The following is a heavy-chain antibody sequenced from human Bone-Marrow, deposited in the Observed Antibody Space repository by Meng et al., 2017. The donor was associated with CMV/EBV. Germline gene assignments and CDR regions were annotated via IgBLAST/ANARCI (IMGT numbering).Heavy chain of an antibody. CDR3: ARGGSLTVPRPGY. CDR2: IKQNGREK. D-gene: IGHD6-6*01. J-gene: IGHJ4*02. Sequence: GGSLRLSCEASGFSFNTYWMTWVRQAPGKGLEWVANIKQNGREKYYVDSVRGRFTVSRDNGKDSLYLQMNSLRVEDTAVYYCARGGSLTVPRPGYCGQGTLVTVSS. CDR1: GFSFNTYW. V-gene: IGHV3-7*01.